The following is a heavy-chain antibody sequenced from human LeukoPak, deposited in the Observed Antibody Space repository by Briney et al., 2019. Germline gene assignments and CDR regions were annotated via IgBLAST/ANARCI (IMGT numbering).Heavy chain of an antibody. CDR3: AREELLWFRELLSKGNWFDP. Sequence: PGGSLRLSCAASGFTFSSYSMNWVRQAPGKGLEWVSSISSSSYIYYADSVKGRFTISRDNAKNSLYLQMNSLRAEDTAVYYCAREELLWFRELLSKGNWFDPWGQGTLVTVSS. CDR2: ISSSSYI. D-gene: IGHD3-10*01. V-gene: IGHV3-21*01. J-gene: IGHJ5*02. CDR1: GFTFSSYS.